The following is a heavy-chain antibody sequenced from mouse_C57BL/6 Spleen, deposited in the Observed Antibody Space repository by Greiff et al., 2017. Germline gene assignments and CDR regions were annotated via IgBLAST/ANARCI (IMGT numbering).Heavy chain of an antibody. V-gene: IGHV1-69*01. CDR3: ARGPFTTVVATDY. D-gene: IGHD1-1*01. J-gene: IGHJ2*01. Sequence: QVQLQQPGAELVMPGASVKLSCKASGYTFTSYWMHWVKQRPGQGLEWIGEIDPSDSYTNYNQKFKGKSTLTVDKSSSTAYMQLSSLTSEDSAVYYCARGPFTTVVATDYWGQGTTLTVSS. CDR2: IDPSDSYT. CDR1: GYTFTSYW.